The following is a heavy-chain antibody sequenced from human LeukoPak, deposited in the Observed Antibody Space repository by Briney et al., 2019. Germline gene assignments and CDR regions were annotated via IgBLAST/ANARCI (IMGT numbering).Heavy chain of an antibody. D-gene: IGHD3-3*01. CDR3: ARAEGGGYYPRNWFDP. CDR1: GYTFTSYH. CDR2: MNPNSGNT. Sequence: ASVKVSCKASGYTFTSYHINWVQQATGQGLEWMGWMNPNSGNTGYAQKFQGRVTITRNTSISTAYMELSNLRSEDTAVYYCARAEGGGYYPRNWFDPWGQGTLVTVSS. V-gene: IGHV1-8*03. J-gene: IGHJ5*02.